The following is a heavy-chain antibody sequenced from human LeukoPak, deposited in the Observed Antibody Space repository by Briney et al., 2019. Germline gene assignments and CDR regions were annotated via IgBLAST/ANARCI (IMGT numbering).Heavy chain of an antibody. CDR1: GGSISSYY. Sequence: SETLSLTCTVSGGSISSYYWSWIRQPPGKGLEWIGYIYYSGSTNYNPSLKSRVTISVDTSKNQFSLKLSSVTAADTAVYYCARDTDFSIDYWGQGSLVTVSS. V-gene: IGHV4-59*01. J-gene: IGHJ4*02. D-gene: IGHD2/OR15-2a*01. CDR2: IYYSGST. CDR3: ARDTDFSIDY.